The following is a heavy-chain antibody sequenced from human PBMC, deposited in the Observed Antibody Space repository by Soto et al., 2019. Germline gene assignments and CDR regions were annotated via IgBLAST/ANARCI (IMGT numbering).Heavy chain of an antibody. CDR2: ISGRGARK. CDR1: GFTFSSYA. Sequence: GGSLRLSCAASGFTFSSYAMSWVRQAPGKGLEWVSAISGRGARKYYADSVKGRFTISRDNSQNTLYLQMNSLRAEDTAVYYCAKDYHYGSGRTEAFIWGQGTMVTVSS. V-gene: IGHV3-23*01. D-gene: IGHD3-10*01. J-gene: IGHJ3*02. CDR3: AKDYHYGSGRTEAFI.